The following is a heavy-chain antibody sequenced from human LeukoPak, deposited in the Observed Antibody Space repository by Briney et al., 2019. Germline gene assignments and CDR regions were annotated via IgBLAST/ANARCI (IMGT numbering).Heavy chain of an antibody. CDR3: ARMILLLGDVLTVPPRGFDY. CDR2: ISVYNGNT. CDR1: GYTFTTYG. V-gene: IGHV1-18*01. J-gene: IGHJ4*02. D-gene: IGHD3-9*01. Sequence: GASVKVSCKASGYTFTTYGISWVRQAPGQGLEWLVRISVYNGNTNYAQKLQGRVTMTTDTSTSTAYMELRSLRSDDTAVYYCARMILLLGDVLTVPPRGFDYWGQGTLVTVSS.